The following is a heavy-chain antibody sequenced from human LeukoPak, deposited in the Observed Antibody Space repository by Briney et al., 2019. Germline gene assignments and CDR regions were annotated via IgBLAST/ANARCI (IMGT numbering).Heavy chain of an antibody. CDR3: AREGGGWYMNAFDI. CDR1: GFTFSSYA. CDR2: ISYDGSNK. Sequence: GGSLRLSCAASGFTFSSYAMHWVRQAPGKGLEWVAVISYDGSNKYYADSVKGRFTISRDNSKNTLYLQMNSLRDEDTAVYYCAREGGGWYMNAFDIWGQGTMVTVSS. V-gene: IGHV3-30-3*01. D-gene: IGHD6-19*01. J-gene: IGHJ3*02.